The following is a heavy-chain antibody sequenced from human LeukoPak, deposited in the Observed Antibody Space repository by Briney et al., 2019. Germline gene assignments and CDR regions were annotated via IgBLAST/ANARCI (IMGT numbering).Heavy chain of an antibody. Sequence: PSETLSLTCTVSGGSISSSSYYWGWIRQPPGKGLEWIGSIYYSGSTYYNPSLKSRVTISVDTSKNQFSLKLSSVTAADTAVYYCARGDFWGGLLSVVSPTWGQGTMVTVSS. CDR3: ARGDFWGGLLSVVSPT. D-gene: IGHD3-3*01. CDR1: GGSISSSSYY. J-gene: IGHJ3*01. V-gene: IGHV4-39*01. CDR2: IYYSGST.